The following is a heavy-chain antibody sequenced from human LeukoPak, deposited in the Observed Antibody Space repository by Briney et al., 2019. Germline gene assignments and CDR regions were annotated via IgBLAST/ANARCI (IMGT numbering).Heavy chain of an antibody. CDR3: AREGYYGSGSSMNYYYYMDV. CDR1: GYTFTSYG. CDR2: ISAYNGNT. J-gene: IGHJ6*03. V-gene: IGHV1-18*01. D-gene: IGHD3-10*01. Sequence: ASVKVSCKASGYTFTSYGISWVRQAPGQGLEWMGWISAYNGNTNYAQKLQGRVTMTTDTSTSTAYMELRSLRSDDTAVYYCAREGYYGSGSSMNYYYYMDVWGKGTTVTISS.